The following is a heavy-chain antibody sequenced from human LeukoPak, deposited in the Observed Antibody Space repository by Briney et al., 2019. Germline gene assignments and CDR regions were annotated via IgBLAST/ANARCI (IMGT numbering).Heavy chain of an antibody. CDR1: GYSFTSYW. D-gene: IGHD3-10*01. Sequence: GESLQISCKGSGYSFTSYWIGWVRQMPGKGLEWMGIIYPGDSDTRYSPSFQGQVTTSADKSISTAYLQWSSLKASDTAMYYCARQYHGSGSYSAFDIWGQGTMVTVSS. CDR3: ARQYHGSGSYSAFDI. J-gene: IGHJ3*02. CDR2: IYPGDSDT. V-gene: IGHV5-51*01.